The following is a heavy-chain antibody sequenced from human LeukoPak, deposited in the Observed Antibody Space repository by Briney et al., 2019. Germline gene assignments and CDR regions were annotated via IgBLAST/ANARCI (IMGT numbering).Heavy chain of an antibody. CDR2: IYYSVST. Sequence: SETLSLTCTVSVGSISKYYWNWIRQPPGKGLEWIGYIYYSVSTNYSPSLTSRVTVSIDLSKIQVSLKVYSVTAADTAVYYCARSAQYCSRPGCYLDWFDPWGQGTLVTVSS. CDR1: VGSISKYY. D-gene: IGHD2-2*01. J-gene: IGHJ5*02. CDR3: ARSAQYCSRPGCYLDWFDP. V-gene: IGHV4-59*01.